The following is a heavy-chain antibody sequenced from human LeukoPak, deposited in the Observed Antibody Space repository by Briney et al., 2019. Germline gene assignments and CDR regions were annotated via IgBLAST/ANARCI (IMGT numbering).Heavy chain of an antibody. V-gene: IGHV3-23*01. CDR2: ISGSGGST. CDR1: GFTFSSYA. CDR3: AKDLSGSYYGGSDY. Sequence: GGSLRLSCAASGFTFSSYAMSWVRRAPGKGLEWVSAISGSGGSTYYADSVKGRFTISRDNSKNTLYLQMNSLRAEDTAVYYCAKDLSGSYYGGSDYWGQGTLVTVSS. D-gene: IGHD1-26*01. J-gene: IGHJ4*02.